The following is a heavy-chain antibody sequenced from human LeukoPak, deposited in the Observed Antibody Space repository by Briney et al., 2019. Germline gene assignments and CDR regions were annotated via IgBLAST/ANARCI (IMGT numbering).Heavy chain of an antibody. Sequence: GGSLRLSCAASGFTFSSYWMSWVRQAPGKGLEWVANIKKDGSEKYYVDPVKGRFTISRDNAKNSLYLQMNSLRAEDTAVYYCAREHRDSSGWHNLDYWGQGTLVTVSS. V-gene: IGHV3-7*01. CDR3: AREHRDSSGWHNLDY. CDR1: GFTFSSYW. D-gene: IGHD6-19*01. J-gene: IGHJ4*02. CDR2: IKKDGSEK.